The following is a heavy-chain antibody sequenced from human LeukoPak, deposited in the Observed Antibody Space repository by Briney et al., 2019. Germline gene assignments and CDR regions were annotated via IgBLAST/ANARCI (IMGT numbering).Heavy chain of an antibody. CDR3: ATLPMVRGVIIYHYCGMDV. Sequence: PGGSLRLSCAASGFTFSDYYMSWIRQAPGKGLEWVSYISSSGSTIYYADSVKGRFTISRDNAKNSLYLQMNSLRAEDTAVYYCATLPMVRGVIIYHYCGMDVWGQGTTVTVSS. CDR1: GFTFSDYY. V-gene: IGHV3-11*01. D-gene: IGHD3-10*01. J-gene: IGHJ6*02. CDR2: ISSSGSTI.